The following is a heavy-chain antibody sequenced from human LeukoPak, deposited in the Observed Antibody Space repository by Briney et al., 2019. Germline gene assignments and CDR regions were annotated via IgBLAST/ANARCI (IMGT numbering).Heavy chain of an antibody. CDR1: GYSISSGYY. CDR2: IYHSGCT. J-gene: IGHJ5*02. CDR3: ARDDIVVVPAAILYNWFDP. V-gene: IGHV4-38-2*02. Sequence: SETLSLTCTVSGYSISSGYYWGWIRQPPGKGLEWIGSIYHSGCTYYNPSLKSRVTISVDTSKNQFSLKLSSVTAADTAVYYCARDDIVVVPAAILYNWFDPWGQGTLVTVSS. D-gene: IGHD2-2*01.